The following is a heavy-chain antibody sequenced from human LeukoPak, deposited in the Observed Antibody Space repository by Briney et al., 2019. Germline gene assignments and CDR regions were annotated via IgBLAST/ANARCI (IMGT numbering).Heavy chain of an antibody. CDR3: ARDSVIVVGMGLDY. Sequence: GGSLRLSCAASGFTFSSYEMNWVRQAPGKGLEWVSYISSSGSTIYYADSVKGRFTISRDDAKNSLCLQMNSLRAEDTAVYYCARDSVIVVGMGLDYWGQGTLVTVSP. V-gene: IGHV3-48*03. D-gene: IGHD3-22*01. J-gene: IGHJ4*02. CDR1: GFTFSSYE. CDR2: ISSSGSTI.